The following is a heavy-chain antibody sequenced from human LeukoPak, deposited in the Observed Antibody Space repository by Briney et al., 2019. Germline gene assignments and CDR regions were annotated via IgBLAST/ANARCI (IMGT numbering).Heavy chain of an antibody. CDR1: GGSISSYY. CDR3: ARAHMITSYYYYYYMDV. CDR2: IYYRGST. J-gene: IGHJ6*03. D-gene: IGHD3-16*01. Sequence: PSETLSLTCTVSGGSISSYYWSWIRQPPGKGLEWIGYIYYRGSTNYNPSLKSRVTISVETSKNQVSLKLSSVSAADTAVYYCARAHMITSYYYYYYMDVWGKGNTVTVSS. V-gene: IGHV4-59*01.